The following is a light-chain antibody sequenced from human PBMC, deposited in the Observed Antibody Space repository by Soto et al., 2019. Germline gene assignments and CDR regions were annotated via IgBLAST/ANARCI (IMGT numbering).Light chain of an antibody. CDR2: STD. J-gene: IGLJ2*01. CDR1: SGPVSSSNY. CDR3: VLYMGTGISV. V-gene: IGLV8-61*01. Sequence: QTVVTQEPSFSVSPGGTVTLTCGLSSGPVSSSNYASWYQQTPGQTPRTLIHSTDTRSSGVPDRFSGSILGNKAALTITGAQADDEADHYCVLYMGTGISVFGGGTKLTVL.